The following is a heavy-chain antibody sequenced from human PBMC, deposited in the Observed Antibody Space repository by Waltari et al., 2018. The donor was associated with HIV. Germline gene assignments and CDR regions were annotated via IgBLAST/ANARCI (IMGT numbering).Heavy chain of an antibody. CDR2: ISFDGSKK. CDR1: GFTFRSYA. V-gene: IGHV3-30*03. J-gene: IGHJ4*02. D-gene: IGHD3-10*01. CDR3: ARDSYGSGSYGLIDN. Sequence: QVRLVESGGGVVQPGRSLRLPCEASGFTFRSYAIHWVRQAPGKGLEWVAIISFDGSKKSYGDSVKGRFTISRDNSKNTLYLQMSSLRTEDTAVYYCARDSYGSGSYGLIDNWGQGTLVTVSS.